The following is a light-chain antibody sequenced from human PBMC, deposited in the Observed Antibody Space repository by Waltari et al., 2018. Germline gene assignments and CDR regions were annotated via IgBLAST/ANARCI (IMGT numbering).Light chain of an antibody. J-gene: IGLJ2*01. Sequence: QSALTQPASVSGSPGQSITISCTGTSSDVGGYNYVSWYQQHQGKATKLMIYDVSNRPSGVSNRFSGSKSGNTASLTISGLQAEDEADYYCSSYISSSTLELFGGGTSLTVL. V-gene: IGLV2-14*03. CDR1: SSDVGGYNY. CDR3: SSYISSSTLEL. CDR2: DVS.